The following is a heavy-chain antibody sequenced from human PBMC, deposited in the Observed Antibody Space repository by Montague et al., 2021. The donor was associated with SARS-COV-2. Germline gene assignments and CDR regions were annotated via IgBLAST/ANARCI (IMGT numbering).Heavy chain of an antibody. J-gene: IGHJ6*02. CDR2: IYYSGST. D-gene: IGHD2-8*01. Sequence: SETLSLTCTVSGGSISGYYWSWIRQSPGQGLEWIGYIYYSGSTKYNPFLESRVTVSVDRSKNKVSLKLSSVTPADTAVYYCARLLRSCSNGVCRTYYYYAMDVWGQGTTVTVSS. V-gene: IGHV4-59*01. CDR1: GGSISGYY. CDR3: ARLLRSCSNGVCRTYYYYAMDV.